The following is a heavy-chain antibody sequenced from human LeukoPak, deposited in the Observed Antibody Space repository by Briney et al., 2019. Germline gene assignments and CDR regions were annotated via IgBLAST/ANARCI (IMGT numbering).Heavy chain of an antibody. Sequence: ASVKVSCKTSGYTFTNYYMHWVRQAPGQGLEWMGVINPSGGSTSYAQKFQGRVTMTRDTSTSTVYMELSSLRSEDTAVYYCARVSVAGFSWFDPWGQGTLVTVSP. CDR1: GYTFTNYY. J-gene: IGHJ5*02. V-gene: IGHV1-46*01. CDR2: INPSGGST. D-gene: IGHD6-19*01. CDR3: ARVSVAGFSWFDP.